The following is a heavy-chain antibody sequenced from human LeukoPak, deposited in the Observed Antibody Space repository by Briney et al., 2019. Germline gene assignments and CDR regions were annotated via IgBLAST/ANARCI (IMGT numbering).Heavy chain of an antibody. J-gene: IGHJ4*02. CDR2: ISYDGSNK. CDR1: GFTFSSYG. CDR3: ARGPYGSATDY. Sequence: PGGSLRLSCAASGFTFSSYGMHGVRQAPGKGLEWVAVISYDGSNKYYADSVKGRFTISRDNSKNTLYLQMNSLRAEDTAVYYCARGPYGSATDYWGQGTLVTVSS. D-gene: IGHD3-10*01. V-gene: IGHV3-30*03.